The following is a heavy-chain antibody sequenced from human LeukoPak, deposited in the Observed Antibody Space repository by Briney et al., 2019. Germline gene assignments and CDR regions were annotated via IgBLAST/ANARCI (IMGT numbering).Heavy chain of an antibody. Sequence: SQTLSLTCTVSGGSISSGDSYRSWIRQPPGKGLEWIGYIHYSGSTYYNPSLRSRVTISVDTSKNQFSLKLSSVTAADTAVYYCARRPQQNWFDPWGQGTLVTVSS. D-gene: IGHD6-13*01. J-gene: IGHJ5*02. CDR3: ARRPQQNWFDP. CDR2: IHYSGST. V-gene: IGHV4-30-4*01. CDR1: GGSISSGDSY.